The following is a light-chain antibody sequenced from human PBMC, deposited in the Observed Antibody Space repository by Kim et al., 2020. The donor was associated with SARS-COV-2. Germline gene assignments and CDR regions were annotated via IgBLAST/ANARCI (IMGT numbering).Light chain of an antibody. CDR3: MQSTQLPPIT. CDR2: EVS. V-gene: IGKV2D-29*01. CDR1: QTLLHSDGKNY. Sequence: IVMTQTPLSLSVTPGQSASIFCKSSQTLLHSDGKNYLYWYLQKPGQPPQVLLYEVSNRFSGVPDRFSGSGSGTDFTLTISRVEAEDVGIYYCMQSTQLPPITFGQGTRLEIK. J-gene: IGKJ5*01.